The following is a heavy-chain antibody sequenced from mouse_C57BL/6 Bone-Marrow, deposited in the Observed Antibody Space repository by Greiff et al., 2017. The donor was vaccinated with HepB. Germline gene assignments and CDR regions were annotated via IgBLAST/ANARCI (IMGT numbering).Heavy chain of an antibody. D-gene: IGHD1-1*01. CDR1: GYTFTDYY. Sequence: VQLQQSGPELVKPGASVKISCKASGYTFTDYYMNWVKQSHGKSLEWIGDINPNNGGTSYNQKFKGKATLTVDKSSSTAYMELRSLTSEDSAVYYCARSTTVVVRKLDYAMDYWGQGTSVTVSS. CDR3: ARSTTVVVRKLDYAMDY. J-gene: IGHJ4*01. V-gene: IGHV1-26*01. CDR2: INPNNGGT.